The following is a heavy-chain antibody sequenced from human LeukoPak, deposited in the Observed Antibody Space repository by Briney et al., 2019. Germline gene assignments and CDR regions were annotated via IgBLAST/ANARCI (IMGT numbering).Heavy chain of an antibody. CDR1: GFTFSSYW. CDR3: ARGLYSGWCFDY. V-gene: IGHV3-7*01. J-gene: IGHJ4*02. Sequence: GGSLRLSCAASGFTFSSYWMTWVRQAPGKGLEWVANIKQDGSERYYVDSVKGRFTISRDNAKNSLYLQMNSLLAEDTAVYYCARGLYSGWCFDYWGQGTLVTVSS. D-gene: IGHD6-19*01. CDR2: IKQDGSER.